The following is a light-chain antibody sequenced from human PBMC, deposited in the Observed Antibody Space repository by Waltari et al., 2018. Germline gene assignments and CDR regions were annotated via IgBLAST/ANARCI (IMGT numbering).Light chain of an antibody. V-gene: IGKV4-1*01. CDR2: WAS. CDR3: QQCYTYPYT. CDR1: QSVLSSSNNKNY. Sequence: DIVMTQSPDSLAVSLGERATINCKSRQSVLSSSNNKNYLGWDQQKPGQPPKLLISWASTRESGVPDRFSGSGSGTDFTLTISSLQTEDVAVYYCQQCYTYPYTFGQGTNLEIK. J-gene: IGKJ2*01.